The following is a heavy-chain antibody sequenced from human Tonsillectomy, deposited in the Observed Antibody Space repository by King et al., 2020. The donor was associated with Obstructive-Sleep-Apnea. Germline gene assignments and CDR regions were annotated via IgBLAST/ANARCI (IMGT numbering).Heavy chain of an antibody. Sequence: LQLQESGPGLVKPSETLSLTCTVAGGSIISSSYYWGWIRQPPGKGLEWIGSIYYSGSPYYNPSLKSRVTISVDTSNNQFSLKLSSVTAADTAVYYCARSIAGTFDYWGQGTLVTVSS. J-gene: IGHJ4*02. CDR3: ARSIAGTFDY. CDR2: IYYSGSP. D-gene: IGHD6-6*01. CDR1: GGSIISSSYY. V-gene: IGHV4-39*07.